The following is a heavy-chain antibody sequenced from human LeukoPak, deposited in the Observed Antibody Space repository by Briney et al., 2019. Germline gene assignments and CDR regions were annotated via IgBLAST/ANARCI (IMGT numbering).Heavy chain of an antibody. CDR1: GFTFSNYY. D-gene: IGHD3-22*01. J-gene: IGHJ6*02. CDR3: ARVTMYYYDSSGYELTPPGPYGMDV. Sequence: KPGGSLRLSCAASGFTFSNYYMNWIRQAPGKGLEWVSYISSSSSYTNYADSVKGRFTISRDNAKNSLYLQMNSLRAEDTAVYYCARVTMYYYDSSGYELTPPGPYGMDVWGQGTTVTVSS. CDR2: ISSSSSYT. V-gene: IGHV3-11*05.